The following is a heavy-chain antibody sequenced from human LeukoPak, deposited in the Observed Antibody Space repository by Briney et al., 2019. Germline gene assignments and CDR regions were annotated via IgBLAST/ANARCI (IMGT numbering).Heavy chain of an antibody. CDR3: ARHGLLGDYRRRGSNWFDP. Sequence: SETLSLTCTVSGDSISSGNYYWTWIRQPAGKGLEWIGRIYTSGSTNYNPSLKSRVTISVDTSKNQFSLKLSSVTAADTAVYYCARHGLLGDYRRRGSNWFDPWGQGTLVTVSS. CDR2: IYTSGST. D-gene: IGHD4-17*01. CDR1: GDSISSGNYY. J-gene: IGHJ5*02. V-gene: IGHV4-61*02.